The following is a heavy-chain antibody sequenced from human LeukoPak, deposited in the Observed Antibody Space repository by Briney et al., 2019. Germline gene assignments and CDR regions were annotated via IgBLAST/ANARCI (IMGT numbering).Heavy chain of an antibody. CDR2: ISGNSDTT. V-gene: IGHV3-23*01. CDR3: AKEGIKESPREFDY. J-gene: IGHJ4*02. CDR1: GFDFSTYG. Sequence: GGSLRLSCAASGFDFSTYGMNWVRQAPGKGLEWVSVISGNSDTTYYADSVKGRFTISRDNSKNTLYLQMNSLRVEDTAVYYCAKEGIKESPREFDYWGQGSLVTVSS. D-gene: IGHD1-26*01.